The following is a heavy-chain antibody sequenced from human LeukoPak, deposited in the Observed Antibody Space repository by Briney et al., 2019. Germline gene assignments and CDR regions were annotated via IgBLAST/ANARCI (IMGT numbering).Heavy chain of an antibody. D-gene: IGHD6-13*01. Sequence: ASVKVSCKASGYTFTGYYMHWVRQAPGQGLEWMGWINPNSGGTNYAQKFQGRVTMTRDTSMSTAYMELSRLRSDDTAVYYCARGEVRSSSPYSSYGMHLWGQGPTLPVPS. V-gene: IGHV1-2*02. CDR1: GYTFTGYY. CDR2: INPNSGGT. J-gene: IGHJ6*02. CDR3: ARGEVRSSSPYSSYGMHL.